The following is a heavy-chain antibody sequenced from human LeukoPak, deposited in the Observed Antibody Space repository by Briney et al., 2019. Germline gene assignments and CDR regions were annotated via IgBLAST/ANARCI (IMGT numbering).Heavy chain of an antibody. CDR1: GCTVSSYW. CDR3: ARARDYGDFDY. Sequence: AESLRLSWATSGCTVSSYWMSCVRQAPGKGLEWVANIKQDGSEKYYVDSVKGRFTISRDNAKNSLYLQMNSLRAEDTAVYYCARARDYGDFDYWGQGTLVTVSS. D-gene: IGHD4-17*01. CDR2: IKQDGSEK. V-gene: IGHV3-7*01. J-gene: IGHJ4*02.